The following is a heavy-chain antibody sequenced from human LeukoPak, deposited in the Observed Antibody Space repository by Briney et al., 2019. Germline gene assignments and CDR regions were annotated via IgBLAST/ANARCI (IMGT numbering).Heavy chain of an antibody. CDR1: GFTFRNYA. V-gene: IGHV3-30*04. Sequence: GGSLRLSCEASGFTFRNYAMHWVRQAPGKGLEWVAVISFDGSKKDSADSVKGRFTISRDNSKNTLYLQMSSLRGEDTAVYYCARGGTNWNPGDYWGQGNLVTVSS. CDR3: ARGGTNWNPGDY. J-gene: IGHJ4*02. D-gene: IGHD1-20*01. CDR2: ISFDGSKK.